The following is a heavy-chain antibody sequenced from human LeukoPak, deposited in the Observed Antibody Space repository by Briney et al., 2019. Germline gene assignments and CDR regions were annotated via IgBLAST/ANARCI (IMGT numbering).Heavy chain of an antibody. CDR3: ASSRREHDYGDEYSAWNAFDI. Sequence: SVKVSCKASGGTFSSYAISWVRQAPGQGLEWMGGIIPIFGTANYAQKFQGRVTITADESTSTAYMELSSLRSEDTAVYYCASSRREHDYGDEYSAWNAFDIWVQGTMVNDSS. CDR1: GGTFSSYA. CDR2: IIPIFGTA. J-gene: IGHJ3*02. V-gene: IGHV1-69*13. D-gene: IGHD4-17*01.